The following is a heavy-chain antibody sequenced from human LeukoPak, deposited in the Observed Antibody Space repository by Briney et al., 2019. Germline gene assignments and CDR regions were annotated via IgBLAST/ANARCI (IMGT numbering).Heavy chain of an antibody. CDR1: GFTFKKYW. D-gene: IGHD5-24*01. V-gene: IGHV3-7*01. CDR2: IKEDGSET. J-gene: IGHJ4*02. CDR3: ARETPRRGETRDGYR. Sequence: GGSLRLSCAASGFTFKKYWMNWVRQVPGKGLECLANIKEDGSETYYADSVKGRFTISRDNPKNLLFLQMNSLRVEDTAVYYCARETPRRGETRDGYRWGQGTLVTVSS.